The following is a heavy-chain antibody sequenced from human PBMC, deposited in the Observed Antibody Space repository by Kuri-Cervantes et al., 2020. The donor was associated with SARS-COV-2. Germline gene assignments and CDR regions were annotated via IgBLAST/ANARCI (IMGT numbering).Heavy chain of an antibody. CDR2: INHSGST. CDR3: ARARSSIGVVRGAMYYFWHMDV. J-gene: IGHJ6*03. CDR1: GGSFSNYN. Sequence: SETLSLTCAVYGGSFSNYNWNWIRQSPGKGLEWIAEINHSGSTSYNPSLKSRFTMSVDTSKNQFSLKVRSVAAADTAVYYCARARSSIGVVRGAMYYFWHMDVWSKGTTVTVSS. V-gene: IGHV4-34*01. D-gene: IGHD3-10*01.